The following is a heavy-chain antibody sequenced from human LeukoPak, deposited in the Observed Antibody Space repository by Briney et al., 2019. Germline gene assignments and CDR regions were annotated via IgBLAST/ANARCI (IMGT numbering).Heavy chain of an antibody. D-gene: IGHD2-2*01. Sequence: AGGSLRLSCAASGFTFSSYGMSWVRQAPGKGLEWVSGISGSGTNTNYADSVKGRFTISRDNSKNTVYLQMKSLRAEDTAVYYCARAMPHDNWFDPWGQGSLVTVSS. CDR1: GFTFSSYG. CDR3: ARAMPHDNWFDP. J-gene: IGHJ5*02. V-gene: IGHV3-23*01. CDR2: ISGSGTNT.